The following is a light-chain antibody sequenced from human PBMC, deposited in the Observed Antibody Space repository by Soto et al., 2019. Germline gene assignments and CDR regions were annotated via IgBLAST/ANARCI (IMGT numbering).Light chain of an antibody. CDR1: QSVSSNY. Sequence: ESVLTQSPGTLSLSPGERATLSCRASQSVSSNYLAWYQQKPGQAPRLLIYGASTRATGIPDRFSGSGSGTDFTLTISRLEPEDFAVYYCQQHGTSPITFGQGTRLEL. J-gene: IGKJ5*01. V-gene: IGKV3-20*01. CDR3: QQHGTSPIT. CDR2: GAS.